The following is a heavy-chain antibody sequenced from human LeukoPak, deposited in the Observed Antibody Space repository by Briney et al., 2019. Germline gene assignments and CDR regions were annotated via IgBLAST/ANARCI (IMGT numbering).Heavy chain of an antibody. CDR3: AKWPEGATPKFHH. CDR2: ISASGHAT. D-gene: IGHD1-26*01. Sequence: GGSLRLSCAASGFTFSSDAMSWVRQAPGKGLESPGKGLEWVATISASGHATYYPDSVRGRFTISRDNSKSTLHLQMDSLRAEDSALYYCAKWPEGATPKFHHWGQGTLVTVSS. CDR1: GFTFSSDA. V-gene: IGHV3-23*01. J-gene: IGHJ4*02.